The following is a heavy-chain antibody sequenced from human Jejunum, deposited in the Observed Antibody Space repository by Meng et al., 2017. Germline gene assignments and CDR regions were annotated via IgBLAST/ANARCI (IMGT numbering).Heavy chain of an antibody. Sequence: EAWLVESGGGLVQAGGYLRLSCAASGFTFSTSAMTWVRRAPGNGLEWVATISGSGVSTYYADSVRGRFTISRDNSKNTLYLQMNSLRVEDTAVYYCAKLVRSWGQGTLVTVSS. J-gene: IGHJ5*02. V-gene: IGHV3-23*04. CDR2: ISGSGVST. CDR1: GFTFSTSA. CDR3: AKLVRS. D-gene: IGHD2-2*01.